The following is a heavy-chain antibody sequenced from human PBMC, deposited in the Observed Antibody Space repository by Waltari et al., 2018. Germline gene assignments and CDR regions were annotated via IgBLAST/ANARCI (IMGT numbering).Heavy chain of an antibody. V-gene: IGHV4-39*07. Sequence: QLQLQESGPGLVKPSETLSLTCPVSGGSTSSSSYYWCWLLQPPGRALEWIGSIYYSGSTYYNPSLKSRVTISVDTSKNQFSLKLSSVTAADTAVYYCARDGRGSSFTYYYYYYGMDVWGQGTTVTVSS. J-gene: IGHJ6*02. D-gene: IGHD6-6*01. CDR1: GGSTSSSSYY. CDR2: IYYSGST. CDR3: ARDGRGSSFTYYYYYYGMDV.